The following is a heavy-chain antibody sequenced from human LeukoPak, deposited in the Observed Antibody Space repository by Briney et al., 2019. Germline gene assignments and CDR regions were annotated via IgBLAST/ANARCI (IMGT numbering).Heavy chain of an antibody. CDR3: ARDPRIAAAGTFWFDP. Sequence: SETLSLACTVSGGSVSSGSYYWSWIRQPPGKGLEWIGYIYYSGSTNYNPSLKSRVTISVDTSKNQFSLKLSSVTAADTAVYYCARDPRIAAAGTFWFDPWGQGTLVTVSS. J-gene: IGHJ5*02. CDR2: IYYSGST. V-gene: IGHV4-61*01. D-gene: IGHD6-13*01. CDR1: GGSVSSGSYY.